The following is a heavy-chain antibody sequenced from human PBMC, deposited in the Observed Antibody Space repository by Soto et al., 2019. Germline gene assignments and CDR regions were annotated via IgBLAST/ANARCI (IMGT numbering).Heavy chain of an antibody. CDR3: ARAYCGGDCYVNWFDP. J-gene: IGHJ5*02. CDR1: GGSFSGYY. Sequence: SETLSLTCAVYGGSFSGYYWSWIRQPPGKGLEWIGEINHSGSTNYNPSLKSRVTISVDTSKNQFSLKLSSVTAADTAVYYCARAYCGGDCYVNWFDPWGQGTLVTSPQ. V-gene: IGHV4-34*01. CDR2: INHSGST. D-gene: IGHD2-21*02.